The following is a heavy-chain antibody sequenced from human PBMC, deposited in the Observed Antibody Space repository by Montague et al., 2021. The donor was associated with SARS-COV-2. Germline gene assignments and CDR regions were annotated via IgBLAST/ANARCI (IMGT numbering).Heavy chain of an antibody. CDR3: ARRGTGDYEILDY. CDR2: IYDSGGA. D-gene: IGHD3-16*01. CDR1: GGSMRRYY. J-gene: IGHJ4*02. Sequence: SETLSLTCTLSGGSMRRYYWTWIRQLPGKELEWIGSIYDSGGARYNPSLKSRVSISVDASKNQFSLRVTSVTAADTAVYFCARRGTGDYEILDYWGQGSLVTVSS. V-gene: IGHV4-59*01.